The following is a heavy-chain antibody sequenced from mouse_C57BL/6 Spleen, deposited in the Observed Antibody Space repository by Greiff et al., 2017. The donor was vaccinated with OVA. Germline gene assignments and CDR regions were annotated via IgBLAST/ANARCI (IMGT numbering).Heavy chain of an antibody. J-gene: IGHJ4*01. CDR2: IDPSDSYT. CDR3: ARKDYGSSRAMDY. Sequence: VKLQQPGAELVKPGASVKLSCKASGYTFTSYWMQWVKQRPGQGLEWIGEIDPSDSYTNYNQKFKGKATLTVDTSSSTAYMQLSSLTSEDSAVYYCARKDYGSSRAMDYWGQGTSVTVSS. D-gene: IGHD1-1*01. CDR1: GYTFTSYW. V-gene: IGHV1-50*01.